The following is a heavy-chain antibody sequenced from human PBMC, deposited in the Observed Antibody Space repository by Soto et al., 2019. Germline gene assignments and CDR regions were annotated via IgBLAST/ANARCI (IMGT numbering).Heavy chain of an antibody. J-gene: IGHJ6*02. CDR1: RGTFSSYA. Sequence: ASVKVSCKAPRGTFSSYAISWVRQAPGQGLEWMGGIIPIFGTANYAQKFQGRVTITADESTSTADMELSSVRSEDTAVYYCARATGDSSGWRTSDPYYYYGMDVWGQGTTVTVSS. D-gene: IGHD6-19*01. V-gene: IGHV1-69*13. CDR3: ARATGDSSGWRTSDPYYYYGMDV. CDR2: IIPIFGTA.